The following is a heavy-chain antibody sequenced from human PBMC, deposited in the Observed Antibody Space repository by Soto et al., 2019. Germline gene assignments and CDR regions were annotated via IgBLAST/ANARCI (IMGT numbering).Heavy chain of an antibody. CDR1: GFPFDAYA. D-gene: IGHD6-19*01. Sequence: EVQLVESGGGLVQPGRSLRLSCAASGFPFDAYAMHWVRQPPGKGPEWVSGISWNSGSIGYADSVKGRFTISRDNAKNSLYLQISSLRAEDTAFYYCVKEGSSGRHRILDYWGQGTLVTVSS. V-gene: IGHV3-9*01. J-gene: IGHJ4*02. CDR3: VKEGSSGRHRILDY. CDR2: ISWNSGSI.